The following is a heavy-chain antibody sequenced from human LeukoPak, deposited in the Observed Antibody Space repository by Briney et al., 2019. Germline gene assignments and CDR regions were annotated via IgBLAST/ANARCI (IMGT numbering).Heavy chain of an antibody. V-gene: IGHV3-9*01. CDR2: ISWNSGSI. CDR1: GFTVSSNY. CDR3: AKAGDRYCSGGSCYPTPHNWFDP. J-gene: IGHJ5*02. D-gene: IGHD2-15*01. Sequence: GGSLRLSCAASGFTVSSNYMSWVRQAPGKGLEWVSGISWNSGSIGYADSVKGRFTISRDNAKNSLYLQMNSLRAEDTALYYCAKAGDRYCSGGSCYPTPHNWFDPWGQGILVTVSS.